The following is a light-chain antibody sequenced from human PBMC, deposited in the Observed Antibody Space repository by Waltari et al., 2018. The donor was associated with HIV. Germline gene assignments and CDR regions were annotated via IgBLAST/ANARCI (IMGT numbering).Light chain of an antibody. Sequence: QFALTQPAPVSGSPGQSITISCTGTNSDIAYYNYVSWYQQHPGKAPKLIIYEVSNRPSGVSNRCSDSKSGNTASLTISGLEAEYEADYFGSSLVNSDTRSVLCGGGTKLTVL. CDR1: NSDIAYYNY. V-gene: IGLV2-14*01. CDR3: SSLVNSDTRSVL. J-gene: IGLJ3*02. CDR2: EVS.